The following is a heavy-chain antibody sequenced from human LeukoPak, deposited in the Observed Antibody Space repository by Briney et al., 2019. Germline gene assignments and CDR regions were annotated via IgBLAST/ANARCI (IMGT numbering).Heavy chain of an antibody. V-gene: IGHV3-73*01. D-gene: IGHD1-1*01. CDR2: IRSKANSYAT. CDR3: TRTSNWNDGGNPFDY. Sequence: PGGSLKLSCAASGFTFSGSAMHWVRQASGKGLEWVGRIRSKANSYATAYAASVKGRFTISRDDSKNTAYLQMNSLKTEYTAVYYCTRTSNWNDGGNPFDYWGQGTLVTVSS. J-gene: IGHJ4*02. CDR1: GFTFSGSA.